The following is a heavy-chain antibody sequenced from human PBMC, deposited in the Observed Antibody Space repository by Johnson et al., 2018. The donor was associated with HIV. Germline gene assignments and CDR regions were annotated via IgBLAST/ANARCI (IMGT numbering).Heavy chain of an antibody. J-gene: IGHJ3*02. D-gene: IGHD3-3*01. CDR2: IKQDASEK. CDR1: GFTFSSYW. Sequence: VQLVESGGGLVQPGGSLRLSCVASGFTFSSYWMSWVRQAPGKGLECVANIKQDASEKYYVDSLKGRFTVSSDNANHSLYLHMNNLRVEDTALYYCAKDQGFRLKYLEWLNAFDIWGQGTTVTVSS. CDR3: AKDQGFRLKYLEWLNAFDI. V-gene: IGHV3-7*03.